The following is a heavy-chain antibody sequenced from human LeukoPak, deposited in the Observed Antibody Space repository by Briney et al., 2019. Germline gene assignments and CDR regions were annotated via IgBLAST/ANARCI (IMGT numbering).Heavy chain of an antibody. V-gene: IGHV3-23*01. CDR1: GFTFSSYA. D-gene: IGHD6-13*01. Sequence: GGSLRLSCAASGFTFSSYAMSWVRQAPGKGLEWVSAISGSGGSTYYADSVKGRFTISRDNSKNTLYLQMNSLRAEDTAVYYCARHRFYSSSWYYSTIYWYFDLWGRGTLVTVSS. CDR2: ISGSGGST. CDR3: ARHRFYSSSWYYSTIYWYFDL. J-gene: IGHJ2*01.